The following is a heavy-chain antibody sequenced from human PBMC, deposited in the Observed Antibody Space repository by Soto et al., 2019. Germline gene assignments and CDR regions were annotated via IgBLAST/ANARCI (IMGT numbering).Heavy chain of an antibody. CDR2: MNPHSGDT. J-gene: IGHJ5*02. CDR1: GYSFTSLH. D-gene: IGHD1-26*01. V-gene: IGHV1-8*01. Sequence: ASVKVSCKASGYSFTSLHFNWVRQATGQGLEWIGWMNPHSGDTGFAQRFQGRVTMTRNTSINTAYMELRSLRSQDTAVYYCARKNRGSLTPFDPWGQGTLVTVS. CDR3: ARKNRGSLTPFDP.